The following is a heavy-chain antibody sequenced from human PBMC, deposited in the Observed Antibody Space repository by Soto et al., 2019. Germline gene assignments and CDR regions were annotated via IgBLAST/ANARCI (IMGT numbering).Heavy chain of an antibody. CDR1: GFTLSNAW. V-gene: IGHV3-15*01. CDR3: TTDDPINKN. CDR2: IKSKTDDGTT. J-gene: IGHJ4*02. Sequence: PWGSLILSCAPSGFTLSNAWMSWVRQAPGKGLEWVGRIKSKTDDGTTDYAAPVKGRFTMSRDDSKNTLFLQMNSLKTEDTAVYYCTTDDPINKNWGQGTLVTGSS.